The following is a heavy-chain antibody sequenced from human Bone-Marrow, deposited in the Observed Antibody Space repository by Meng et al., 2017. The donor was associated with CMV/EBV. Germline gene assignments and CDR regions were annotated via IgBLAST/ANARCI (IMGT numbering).Heavy chain of an antibody. CDR1: GFTFSSYT. Sequence: GGSLRLSCAASGFTFSSYTMHWVRQAPGKGLEWVAVISYDGSINYYADSVKGRFTISRDNSKNTLYLQMNSLRAEDTAVYYCARGGIVVPGTKVQLDIDYWGQGTLVTVSS. CDR2: ISYDGSIN. D-gene: IGHD6-13*01. V-gene: IGHV3-30-3*01. CDR3: ARGGIVVPGTKVQLDIDY. J-gene: IGHJ4*02.